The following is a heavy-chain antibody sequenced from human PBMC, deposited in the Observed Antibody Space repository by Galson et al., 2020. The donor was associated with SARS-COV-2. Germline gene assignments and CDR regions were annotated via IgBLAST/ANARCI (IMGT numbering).Heavy chain of an antibody. CDR2: IWYDGSNK. D-gene: IGHD3-10*01. Sequence: QLGESLKISCAASGFTFSSYGMHWVRQAPGKGLEWVAVIWYDGSNKYYADSVKGRFTISRDNSKNTLYLQMNSLRAEDTAVYYCAREKSSGSYYNGWFDPWGQGTLVTVSS. J-gene: IGHJ5*02. V-gene: IGHV3-33*01. CDR1: GFTFSSYG. CDR3: AREKSSGSYYNGWFDP.